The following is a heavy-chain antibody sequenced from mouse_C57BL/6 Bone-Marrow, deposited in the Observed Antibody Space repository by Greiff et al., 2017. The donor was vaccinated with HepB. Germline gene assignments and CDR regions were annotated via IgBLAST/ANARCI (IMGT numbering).Heavy chain of an antibody. V-gene: IGHV1-64*01. Sequence: QVHVKQSGAELVKPGASVKLSCKASGYTFTSYWMHWVKQRPGQGLEWIGMIHPNSGSTNYNEKFKSKATLTVDKSSSTAYMQLSSLTSEDSAVYYCAITGTGDYFDYWGQGTTLTVSS. CDR3: AITGTGDYFDY. D-gene: IGHD4-1*01. CDR1: GYTFTSYW. J-gene: IGHJ2*01. CDR2: IHPNSGST.